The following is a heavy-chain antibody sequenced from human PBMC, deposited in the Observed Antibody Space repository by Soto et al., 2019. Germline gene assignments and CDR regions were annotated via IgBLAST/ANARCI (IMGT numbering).Heavy chain of an antibody. Sequence: QVQLQESGPGLVKPSGTQSITCAVSSGSIGTTNWWSWVRQTPGKGLEWIGEIFHSGNTYYNPSLASRVTISVDTSKNQFSLNLRSVTAADTAVYYCARRTWGMDVWGQGTTVTVSS. CDR3: ARRTWGMDV. J-gene: IGHJ6*02. CDR2: IFHSGNT. CDR1: SGSIGTTNW. V-gene: IGHV4-4*02. D-gene: IGHD2-8*01.